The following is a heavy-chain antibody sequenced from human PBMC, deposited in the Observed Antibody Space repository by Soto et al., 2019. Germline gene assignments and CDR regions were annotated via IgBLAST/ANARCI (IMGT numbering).Heavy chain of an antibody. V-gene: IGHV1-69*13. J-gene: IGHJ4*02. CDR2: IVPMFDIT. CDR3: ATVPGTAMAFLYFDY. Sequence: ASVKVSCKASGGTFSSSAINWVRQAPGQGLEWMGGIVPMFDITNYAQNFQGRVTITADESTSTAYMELSSLRSEDTAVYYCATVPGTAMAFLYFDYWGQGTLVTVSS. D-gene: IGHD5-18*01. CDR1: GGTFSSSA.